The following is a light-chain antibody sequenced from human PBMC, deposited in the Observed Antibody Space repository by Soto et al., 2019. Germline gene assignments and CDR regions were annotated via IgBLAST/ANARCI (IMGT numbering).Light chain of an antibody. V-gene: IGKV3-11*01. CDR2: DAS. CDR1: QSVSSY. CDR3: QQRSNWPPLYT. J-gene: IGKJ2*01. Sequence: EIVLTQSPATLSLSPGERATLSCRASQSVSSYLAWYQQKPGQAPRLLIYDASNRATGIPARFSGSGSGTAFTLTISSPEPEDFAVYYCQQRSNWPPLYTFGQGTKLEIK.